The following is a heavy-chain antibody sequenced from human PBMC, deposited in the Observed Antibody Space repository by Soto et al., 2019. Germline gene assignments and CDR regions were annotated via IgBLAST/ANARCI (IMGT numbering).Heavy chain of an antibody. D-gene: IGHD6-13*01. CDR1: GFTFSGSA. CDR3: TRRTYSSSWYNWFDP. J-gene: IGHJ5*02. CDR2: IRSKANSYAT. Sequence: GGSLRLSCAASGFTFSGSAMHWVRQASGKGLEWVGRIRSKANSYATAYAASVKGRFTISRDDSKNTAYLQMNSLKTEDTAVYYCTRRTYSSSWYNWFDPWGQGTLVTVSS. V-gene: IGHV3-73*01.